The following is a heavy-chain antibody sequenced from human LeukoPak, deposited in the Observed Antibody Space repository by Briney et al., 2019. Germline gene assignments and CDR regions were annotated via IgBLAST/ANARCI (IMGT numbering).Heavy chain of an antibody. CDR3: ARNVDIVATSDFDY. CDR2: ISAYNGNT. Sequence: ASVKVSCKASVYTFTSYGISWVRQAPGQGLEWMGWISAYNGNTNYAQKLQGRVTMTTDTSTSTAYMGLRSLRSDDTAVYYCARNVDIVATSDFDYWGQGTLVTVSS. D-gene: IGHD5-12*01. J-gene: IGHJ4*02. CDR1: VYTFTSYG. V-gene: IGHV1-18*04.